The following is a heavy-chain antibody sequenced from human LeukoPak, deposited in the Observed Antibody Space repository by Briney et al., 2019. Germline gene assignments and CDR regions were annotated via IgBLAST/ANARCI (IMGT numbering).Heavy chain of an antibody. J-gene: IGHJ5*02. V-gene: IGHV3-23*01. D-gene: IGHD6-13*01. Sequence: GGSLRLSCAASGFTVSSNYMSWVRQAPGKGLEWVSAISGSGGSTYYADSVKGRFTISRDNSKNTLYLQMNSLRAEDTAVYYCAKTYWDDQQLDWFDPWGQGTLVTVSS. CDR2: ISGSGGST. CDR1: GFTVSSNY. CDR3: AKTYWDDQQLDWFDP.